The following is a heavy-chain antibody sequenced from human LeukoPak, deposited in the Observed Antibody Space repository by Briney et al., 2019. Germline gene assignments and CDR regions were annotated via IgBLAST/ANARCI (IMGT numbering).Heavy chain of an antibody. CDR2: IWYDGSNK. D-gene: IGHD6-19*01. Sequence: PGGSLRLSCAASGFTFSSYGMHGVRQAPGKGLGWGAGIWYDGSNKCYADSVRGRFTISRDNSKNTLYLQMNSLRAEDTAVYYCARDRRGSSGWFWPGEYYFDYWGQGTLVTVSS. V-gene: IGHV3-33*08. CDR3: ARDRRGSSGWFWPGEYYFDY. CDR1: GFTFSSYG. J-gene: IGHJ4*02.